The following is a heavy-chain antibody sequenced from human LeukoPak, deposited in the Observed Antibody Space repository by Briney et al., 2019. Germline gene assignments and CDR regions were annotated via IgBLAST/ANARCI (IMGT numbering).Heavy chain of an antibody. CDR3: ARGRGGGRLSSSLPDY. J-gene: IGHJ4*02. Sequence: PSETLSLTCTVSGGSISSYYWSWIRQPPGKGLEWIGYIYHSGSTNYNPSLKSRVTISVDTSKNQFSLKLSSVTAADTAVYYCARGRGGGRLSSSLPDYWGQGTLVTVSS. D-gene: IGHD6-19*01. CDR1: GGSISSYY. CDR2: IYHSGST. V-gene: IGHV4-59*01.